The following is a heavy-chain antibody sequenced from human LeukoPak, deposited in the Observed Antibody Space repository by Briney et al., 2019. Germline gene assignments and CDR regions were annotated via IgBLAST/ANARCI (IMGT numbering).Heavy chain of an antibody. CDR3: ARDREMATIAGGDY. J-gene: IGHJ4*02. D-gene: IGHD5-24*01. Sequence: GRSLRLSWAASGFTFSSYGMHWVRQAPGKGLEWVAVIWYDGSNKYYADSVKGRFTISRDNSKNTLYLQMNSLRAEDTAVYYCARDREMATIAGGDYWGQGTLVTVSS. CDR2: IWYDGSNK. CDR1: GFTFSSYG. V-gene: IGHV3-33*08.